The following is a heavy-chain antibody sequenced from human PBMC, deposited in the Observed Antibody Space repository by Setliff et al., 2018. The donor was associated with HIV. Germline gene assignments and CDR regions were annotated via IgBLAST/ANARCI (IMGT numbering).Heavy chain of an antibody. D-gene: IGHD3-10*01. J-gene: IGHJ5*02. V-gene: IGHV4-31*03. CDR3: AGEGARHYGSGRYHSWFDP. CDR2: IYYSGST. Sequence: SETLSLTCSVSGGSISSGTYYWTWIRQHPGKGLEWIGYIYYSGSTYYNPSLKSRVTMSVDTSKNQFSLKLSSVTAADTAVYYCAGEGARHYGSGRYHSWFDPWGQGTQVTVSS. CDR1: GGSISSGTYY.